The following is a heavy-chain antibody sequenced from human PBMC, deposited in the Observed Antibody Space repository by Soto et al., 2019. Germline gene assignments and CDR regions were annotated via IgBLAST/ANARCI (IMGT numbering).Heavy chain of an antibody. CDR1: GFTFSSYA. J-gene: IGHJ3*02. D-gene: IGHD2-2*01. CDR2: ISGSGGST. Sequence: EVQLLESGGGLVQPGGSLRLSCAASGFTFSSYAMSGVRQAPGKGLEWVSAISGSGGSTYYADSVKGRFTISRDNSKNTLYLQLNRLRAEDTAVYYCAQDIVVVPDPRDHDAFDIWGQGTMVTVSS. V-gene: IGHV3-23*01. CDR3: AQDIVVVPDPRDHDAFDI.